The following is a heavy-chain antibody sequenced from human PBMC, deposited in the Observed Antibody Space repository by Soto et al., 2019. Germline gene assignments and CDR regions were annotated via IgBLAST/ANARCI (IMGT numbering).Heavy chain of an antibody. V-gene: IGHV3-30-3*01. CDR1: GFTFSSYA. CDR2: ISYDGSNK. CDR3: ARDLTMVRGVPIAGMDV. Sequence: GGSLRLSCAASGFTFSSYAMHWVRQAPGKGLEWVAVISYDGSNKYYADSVKGRFTISRGNSKNTLYLQMNSLRAEDTAVYYCARDLTMVRGVPIAGMDVWGQGTTVTVSS. J-gene: IGHJ6*02. D-gene: IGHD3-10*01.